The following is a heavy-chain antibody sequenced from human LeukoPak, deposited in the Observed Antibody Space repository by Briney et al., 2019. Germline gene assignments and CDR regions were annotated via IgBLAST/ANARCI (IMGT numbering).Heavy chain of an antibody. CDR2: MNPNSGNT. D-gene: IGHD6-13*01. Sequence: GASVKVSCKASGYTFTSYDINWVRQATGQGLEWMGWMNPNSGNTGYAQKFQGRVTMTRNTSMSTAYMELSSLRSEDTAVYYCARFGSSSWYVGYYYYGMDVWGQGTTVTVSS. V-gene: IGHV1-8*01. J-gene: IGHJ6*02. CDR3: ARFGSSSWYVGYYYYGMDV. CDR1: GYTFTSYD.